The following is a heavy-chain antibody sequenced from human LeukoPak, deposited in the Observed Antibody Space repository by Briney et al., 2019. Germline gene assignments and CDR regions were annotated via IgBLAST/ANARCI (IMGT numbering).Heavy chain of an antibody. V-gene: IGHV3-48*01. J-gene: IGHJ4*02. Sequence: AGRSLRLSCAASGFTFSSYAMHWVRQAPGKGLEWVSYISSSSSTIYYADSVKGRFTISRDNAKNSLYLQTNSLRAEDTAVYYCARDSLDEKQDYWGQGTLVTVSS. CDR3: ARDSLDEKQDY. CDR1: GFTFSSYA. CDR2: ISSSSSTI.